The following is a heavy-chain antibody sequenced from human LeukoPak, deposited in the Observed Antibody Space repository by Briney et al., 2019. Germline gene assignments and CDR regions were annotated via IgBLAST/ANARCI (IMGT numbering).Heavy chain of an antibody. D-gene: IGHD1-26*01. Sequence: GASVKVSCKVSGYTLTELSMHWVRQAPGKGLEWMGGFDPEDGETIYAQKFQGRVTMTEDTSTDTAYMELSSLRSEDTAVYYCATDAGSQTAAPYYYYGMDVWGQGTTVTVSS. CDR1: GYTLTELS. V-gene: IGHV1-24*01. CDR2: FDPEDGET. J-gene: IGHJ6*02. CDR3: ATDAGSQTAAPYYYYGMDV.